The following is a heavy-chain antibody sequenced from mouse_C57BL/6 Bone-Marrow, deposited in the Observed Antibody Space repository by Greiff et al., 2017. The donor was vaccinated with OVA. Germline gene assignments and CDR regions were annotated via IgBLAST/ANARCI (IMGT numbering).Heavy chain of an antibody. CDR3: ERRAPYDGYFYFDD. CDR2: ISNLAYSI. CDR1: GFTFSDYG. D-gene: IGHD2-3*01. Sequence: EVMLVESGGGLVQPGGSLKLSCAASGFTFSDYGMAWVRQAPRKGPEWVAFISNLAYSIYYADTVTGRFTISRGNAKNTLYLEMSSLRSEDTAMYYCERRAPYDGYFYFDDWGQGTTLTVSS. V-gene: IGHV5-15*04. J-gene: IGHJ2*01.